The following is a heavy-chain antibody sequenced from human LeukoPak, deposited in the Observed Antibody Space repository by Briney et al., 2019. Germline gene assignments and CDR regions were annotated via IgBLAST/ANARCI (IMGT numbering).Heavy chain of an antibody. CDR2: ISGSGGST. D-gene: IGHD6-19*01. CDR1: GFTFSSYA. J-gene: IGHJ3*02. CDR3: AKTPKYSSGLGAFDI. V-gene: IGHV3-23*01. Sequence: GGSLRLSCAASGFTFSSYAMSWVRQAPGKGLEWVSAISGSGGSTSYADSVKGRFTISRDNSKNTLYLQMNSLRAEDTAVYYCAKTPKYSSGLGAFDIWGQGTMVTVSS.